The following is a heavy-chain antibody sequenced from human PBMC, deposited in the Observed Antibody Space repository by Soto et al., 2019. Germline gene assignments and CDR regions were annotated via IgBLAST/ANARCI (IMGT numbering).Heavy chain of an antibody. CDR3: ARIKDGIAAAGTGGFFDY. J-gene: IGHJ4*02. CDR2: INHRGST. V-gene: IGHV4-34*01. Sequence: QVQLQQWGAGLLKPSETLSLTCAVYGGSFSGYYWSWIRQPPGKGLEWIGEINHRGSTTYNPSLKSRVTISVDTSKNQFSLKLSSVTAADTAVYYCARIKDGIAAAGTGGFFDYWGQGTLVTVSS. CDR1: GGSFSGYY. D-gene: IGHD6-13*01.